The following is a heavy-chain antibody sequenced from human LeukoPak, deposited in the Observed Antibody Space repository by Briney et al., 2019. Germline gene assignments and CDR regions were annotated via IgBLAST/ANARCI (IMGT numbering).Heavy chain of an antibody. CDR2: IKEDGSEK. V-gene: IGHV3-7*01. Sequence: GGSLRLSXAASGFTFSSYWMSWVRQAPGKGLERVANIKEDGSEKHYVDSVKGRFTISRDNAKNLMYLQMNSLTAEDTAVYYCARDLPDIWGQGTMVTVS. CDR3: ARDLPDI. CDR1: GFTFSSYW. J-gene: IGHJ3*02.